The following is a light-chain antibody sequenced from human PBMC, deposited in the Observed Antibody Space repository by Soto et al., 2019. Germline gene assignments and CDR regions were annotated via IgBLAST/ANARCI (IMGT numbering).Light chain of an antibody. Sequence: SHSPVTLSLTPGERATLSCRASQSVSNNYLAWYQQKPGQAPRLLIYGASNRATGIPDRFSGSGSGTDFTLTICSLEPEGIGVYYCVPACLRNPFAQGSRLDI. V-gene: IGKV3-20*01. CDR3: VPACLRNP. J-gene: IGKJ1*01. CDR2: GAS. CDR1: QSVSNNY.